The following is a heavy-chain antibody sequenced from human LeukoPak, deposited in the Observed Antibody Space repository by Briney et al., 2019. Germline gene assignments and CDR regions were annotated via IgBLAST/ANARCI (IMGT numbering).Heavy chain of an antibody. CDR3: ARQTTYVKNWFDP. CDR2: IYYSGST. D-gene: IGHD3-10*02. J-gene: IGHJ5*02. Sequence: SETLSPTCTVSGGSISSSSYYWGWIRQPPGKGLEWIGSIYYSGSTYYNPSLKSRVTISVDTSKNQFSLKLSSVTAADTAVYYCARQTTYVKNWFDPWGQGTLVTVSS. CDR1: GGSISSSSYY. V-gene: IGHV4-39*01.